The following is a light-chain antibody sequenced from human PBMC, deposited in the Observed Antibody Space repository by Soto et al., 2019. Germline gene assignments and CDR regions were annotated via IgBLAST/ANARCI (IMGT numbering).Light chain of an antibody. V-gene: IGLV2-14*01. CDR1: SADIGAFNY. CDR2: DVS. Sequence: SVLTQPASVSGSPGQSITISCAGTSADIGAFNYVSWYQQYPGKAPKLLIYDVSNRPSGVSTRFSASKSANTASLTISGLQADDEADYYCSSYSTSSALVFGGGTKVTVL. J-gene: IGLJ2*01. CDR3: SSYSTSSALV.